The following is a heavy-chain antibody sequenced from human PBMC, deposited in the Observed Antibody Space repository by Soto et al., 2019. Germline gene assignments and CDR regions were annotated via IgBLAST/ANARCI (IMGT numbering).Heavy chain of an antibody. Sequence: GGSLRLSCAASGFTFSYYYMSWIRQAPGKGLEWVSYISSSGSTIYYADSVKGRFTISRDNAKNSLYLQMNSLRAEDTAVYYCGRATNYYYGMDVWGQGTTVTVSS. CDR3: GRATNYYYGMDV. D-gene: IGHD1-26*01. J-gene: IGHJ6*02. CDR2: ISSSGSTI. V-gene: IGHV3-11*01. CDR1: GFTFSYYY.